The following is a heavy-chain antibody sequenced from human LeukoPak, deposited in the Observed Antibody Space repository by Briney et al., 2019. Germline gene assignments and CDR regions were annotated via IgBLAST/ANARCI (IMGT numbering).Heavy chain of an antibody. CDR3: ARLYGDSSGTFFDH. Sequence: TGGSLRLSCAASGFTFSSYSMNWVRQAPGKGLEWISYISSSSITIYYADSVKGRFTISRDNAKNSLYLQMNSLRVEDTAVYYCARLYGDSSGTFFDHWGQGTLVTVSS. D-gene: IGHD6-19*01. CDR2: ISSSSITI. V-gene: IGHV3-48*01. J-gene: IGHJ4*02. CDR1: GFTFSSYS.